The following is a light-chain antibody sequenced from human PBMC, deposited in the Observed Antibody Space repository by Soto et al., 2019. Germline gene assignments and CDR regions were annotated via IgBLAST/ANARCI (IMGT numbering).Light chain of an antibody. J-gene: IGLJ1*01. CDR2: EVN. CDR1: SSDVGGYTY. Sequence: QSLLTQPASVSGSPRQSITISCTGASSDVGGYTYVSWYQQHPGKAPKLMIYEVNNRPSGVSHRFSGSKSGNTASLTISGLQAEDEADYYCSSYTSSSTLYVFGTGTKAPS. V-gene: IGLV2-14*01. CDR3: SSYTSSSTLYV.